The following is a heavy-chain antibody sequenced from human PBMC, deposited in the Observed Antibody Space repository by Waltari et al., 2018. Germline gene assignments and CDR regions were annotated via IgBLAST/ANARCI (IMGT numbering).Heavy chain of an antibody. CDR1: GYTFTGYY. D-gene: IGHD3-22*01. Sequence: VQSGAEVKKPGASVKVSCKASGYTFTGYYMHWVRQAPGQGLAWMGRINPNSGGTNYAQKFQGRVTMTRDTSISTAYMELSRLRSDDTAVYDCARDPQNYYDSSGYYDSWYFDRGGRGTLVTVSS. CDR2: INPNSGGT. V-gene: IGHV1-2*06. J-gene: IGHJ2*01. CDR3: ARDPQNYYDSSGYYDSWYFDR.